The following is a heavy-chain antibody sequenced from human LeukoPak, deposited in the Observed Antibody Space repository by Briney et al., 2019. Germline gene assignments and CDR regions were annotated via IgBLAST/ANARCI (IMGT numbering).Heavy chain of an antibody. CDR3: ARAGASGWYAAGWFDP. V-gene: IGHV3-74*01. J-gene: IGHJ5*02. D-gene: IGHD6-19*01. Sequence: GGSLRLSCAASGFPFNNYWMHWVRQAPGKGLVWVSSINTDGRTTRYAASVQGRFTISRDNAENTLYLQMNSLRVDDTAVYYCARAGASGWYAAGWFDPWGQGTLVTVSS. CDR1: GFPFNNYW. CDR2: INTDGRTT.